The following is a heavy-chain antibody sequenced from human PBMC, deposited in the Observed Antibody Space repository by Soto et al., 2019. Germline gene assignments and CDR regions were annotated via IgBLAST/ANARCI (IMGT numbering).Heavy chain of an antibody. V-gene: IGHV1-69*13. CDR1: GGTFSGYA. Sequence: SVKVSFKASGGTFSGYAISWVRQAPGQGLEWMGGIIPIFGTANYAQKFQGRVTITADESTSTAYMELSSLRSEDTAVYYCARAMEDYYYGMDGWGQGNTVTVSS. CDR2: IIPIFGTA. D-gene: IGHD3-10*01. CDR3: ARAMEDYYYGMDG. J-gene: IGHJ6*02.